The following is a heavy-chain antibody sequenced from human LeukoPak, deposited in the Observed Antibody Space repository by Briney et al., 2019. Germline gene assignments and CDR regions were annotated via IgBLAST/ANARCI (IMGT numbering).Heavy chain of an antibody. J-gene: IGHJ5*02. Sequence: ASVKVSCKASGNTFTSYGISWVRQAPGQGLELMGCISAYNGNTNYAQKLQGRVTMTTDTSTSKAYMELRSLRSDDTAVYYCARVGHSSSSSGWFDPWGQGTLVTVCS. CDR2: ISAYNGNT. CDR3: ARVGHSSSSSGWFDP. V-gene: IGHV1-18*01. D-gene: IGHD6-6*01. CDR1: GNTFTSYG.